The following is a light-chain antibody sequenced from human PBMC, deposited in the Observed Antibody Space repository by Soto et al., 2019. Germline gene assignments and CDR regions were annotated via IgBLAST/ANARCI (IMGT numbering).Light chain of an antibody. Sequence: EFVIRVAPASLSVTPREGGSLSCRASQGIGETLAWYQHKPGQTPRLLIYAASTRATGVPDRFSGTGSGTDFALTICGLEPEDFAVYYCQHFGIPLWPCGQGTRLIS. J-gene: IGKJ1*01. CDR3: QHFGIPLWP. V-gene: IGKV3-15*01. CDR2: AAS. CDR1: QGIGET.